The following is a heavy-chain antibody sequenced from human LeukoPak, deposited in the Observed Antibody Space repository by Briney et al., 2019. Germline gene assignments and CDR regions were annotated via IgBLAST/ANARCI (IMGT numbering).Heavy chain of an antibody. D-gene: IGHD3-3*01. CDR2: MNPNSGNT. CDR1: GYTFTGYY. V-gene: IGHV1-8*02. CDR3: AREGNYDSLDY. Sequence: ASVKVSCKASGYTFTGYYIHWVRLATGQGLEWMGWMNPNSGNTGYAQNFQGRVTMTRNTSITTAYMELSSLRSEDTAVYYCAREGNYDSLDYWGQGTLVTVSS. J-gene: IGHJ4*02.